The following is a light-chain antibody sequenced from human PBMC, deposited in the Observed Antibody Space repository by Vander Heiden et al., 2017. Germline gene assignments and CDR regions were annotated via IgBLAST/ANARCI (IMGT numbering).Light chain of an antibody. CDR2: AAS. CDR1: QGISSC. Sequence: DIQMTQSPSSLSASAGDSATITCRASQGISSCLAWYQQTPGKVPKRLLYAASTSQTGDPSRCSGSGSVIYFTLTISRLKPVEFPTYHFQQYDSAPFTLGPGTKVEIK. J-gene: IGKJ2*01. CDR3: QQYDSAPFT. V-gene: IGKV1-27*01.